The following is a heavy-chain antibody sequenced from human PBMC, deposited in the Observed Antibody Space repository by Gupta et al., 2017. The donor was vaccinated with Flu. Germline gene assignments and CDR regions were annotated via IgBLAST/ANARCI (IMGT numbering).Heavy chain of an antibody. D-gene: IGHD3-10*01. CDR1: GGSISTTSYY. V-gene: IGHV4-39*01. CDR2: IYYSGTT. CDR3: ARTHNVYYFYFDY. J-gene: IGHJ4*02. Sequence: QLQLQESGPGLVEPSETLSLTCTVSGGSISTTSYYWGWVRQPPGKGLEWIGNIYYSGTTYYNSSLKSRVTISVDTSKNQFSLKLSSVTAAGTAVYYCARTHNVYYFYFDYWGQGALVTVSS.